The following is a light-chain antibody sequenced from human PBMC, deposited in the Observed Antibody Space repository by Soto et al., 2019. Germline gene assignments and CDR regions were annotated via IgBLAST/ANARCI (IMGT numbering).Light chain of an antibody. V-gene: IGKV3-11*01. J-gene: IGKJ5*01. CDR1: QSVSNY. CDR2: DAS. Sequence: EIVLTQSPATLSLSPGERATLSCRASQSVSNYLAWYQQRPGQAPRLLIYDASNTATGIPARFSGSGSGTDFTLTTSSLEPEDFAVYYCQQRTDWPITFGQGTRLEIK. CDR3: QQRTDWPIT.